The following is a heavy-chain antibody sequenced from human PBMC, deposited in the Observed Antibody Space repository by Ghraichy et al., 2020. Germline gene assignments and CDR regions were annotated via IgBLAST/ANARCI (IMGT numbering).Heavy chain of an antibody. D-gene: IGHD5-18*01. CDR2: ISSNGGST. CDR1: GFTFSSYA. J-gene: IGHJ4*02. V-gene: IGHV3-64*01. CDR3: ARDRGYSYGYFSGPFDY. Sequence: GGSLRLSCAASGFTFSSYAMHWVRQAPGKGLEYVSAISSNGGSTYYANSVKGRFTISRDNSKNTLYLQMGSLRAEDMAVYYCARDRGYSYGYFSGPFDYWGQGTLVTVSS.